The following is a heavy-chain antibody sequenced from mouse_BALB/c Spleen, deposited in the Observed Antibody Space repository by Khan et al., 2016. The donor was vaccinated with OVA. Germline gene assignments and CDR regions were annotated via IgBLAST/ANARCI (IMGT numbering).Heavy chain of an antibody. CDR1: GYSITSDYA. V-gene: IGHV3-2*02. D-gene: IGHD2-3*01. Sequence: EVQLQESGPGLVKPSQSLSLTCTVTGYSITSDYAWNWIRQFPGNKLEWMGYISYSGSTNYNPSLKSRISITRDTSKNQFFLQLNSVTTEDTATYYCARDGCGYNDSMDYWGQGTSVTVSS. J-gene: IGHJ4*01. CDR2: ISYSGST. CDR3: ARDGCGYNDSMDY.